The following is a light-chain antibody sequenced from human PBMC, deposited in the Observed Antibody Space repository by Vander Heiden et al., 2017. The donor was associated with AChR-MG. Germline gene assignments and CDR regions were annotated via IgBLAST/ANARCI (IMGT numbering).Light chain of an antibody. CDR2: GAS. CDR3: QQYNDWPIT. V-gene: IGKV3-15*01. Sequence: EIVMTQSPATLSVSPGERATLSCRASLSVSSNLAWYQQIPGQAPRLLIFGASTRATGVAARFSGSGSGTEFTLTISRLQSEDFAVYYCQQYNDWPITFGQGTRLDI. J-gene: IGKJ5*01. CDR1: LSVSSN.